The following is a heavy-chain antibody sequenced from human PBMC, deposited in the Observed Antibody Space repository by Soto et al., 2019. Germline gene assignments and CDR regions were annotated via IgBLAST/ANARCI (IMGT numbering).Heavy chain of an antibody. J-gene: IGHJ3*01. V-gene: IGHV3-9*01. D-gene: IGHD2-2*01. CDR1: GFTFDDYA. CDR2: IRWNSGNI. CDR3: TKGASTSCFSAFDL. Sequence: EVQLVESGGGVVQPGRSLRLSCSASGFTFDDYAMNWVRQAPGKGLEWVSSIRWNSGNIVYADSVRGRFTISRDNAKTSLHLQMNSLRAEDTALYYCTKGASTSCFSAFDLWGQGTMVTVSS.